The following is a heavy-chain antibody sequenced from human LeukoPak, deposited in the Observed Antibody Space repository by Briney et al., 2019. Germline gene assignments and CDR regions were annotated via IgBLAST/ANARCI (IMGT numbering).Heavy chain of an antibody. V-gene: IGHV7-4-1*02. CDR1: GGTFSSYA. Sequence: GASVKVSCKASGGTFSSYAISWVRQAPGQGLEWMGWINTNTGNPTYAQGFTGRFVFSLDTSVSTAYLQISSLKAEDTAVYYCARVLSGMVYATSYWGQGTLVTVSS. CDR3: ARVLSGMVYATSY. J-gene: IGHJ4*02. CDR2: INTNTGNP. D-gene: IGHD2-8*01.